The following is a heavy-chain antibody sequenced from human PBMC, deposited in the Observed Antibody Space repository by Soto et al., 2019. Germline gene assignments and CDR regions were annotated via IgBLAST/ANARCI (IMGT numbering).Heavy chain of an antibody. V-gene: IGHV1-18*01. CDR1: GYTFTNYG. CDR2: IGGYKGNT. Sequence: QVRLVPSGAEVREPGAAVKVSCKASGYTFTNYGVSWVRQAPGQGLEWMGWIGGYKGNTNYAQKLQGRVTLTTDASTSTAYMELRSLRSDDTAVYYCAPHTLDTGMPSGYWGQGTLVTVSS. D-gene: IGHD5-18*01. CDR3: APHTLDTGMPSGY. J-gene: IGHJ4*02.